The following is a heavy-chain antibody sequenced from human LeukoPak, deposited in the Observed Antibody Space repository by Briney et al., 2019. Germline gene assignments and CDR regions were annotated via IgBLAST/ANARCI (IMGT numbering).Heavy chain of an antibody. V-gene: IGHV3-15*01. CDR1: GFTFSKAW. J-gene: IGHJ5*02. CDR3: TTLQPSMIRGVVITP. Sequence: GGSLRLSCAASGFTFSKAWMNWVRQAPGKGLEWIGRIKSTTDGGTTDYAAPVKDRSFISRDDSKNTLYLQINSLKTEDTAVYYCTTLQPSMIRGVVITPWGQGPLVTVSS. D-gene: IGHD3-10*01. CDR2: IKSTTDGGTT.